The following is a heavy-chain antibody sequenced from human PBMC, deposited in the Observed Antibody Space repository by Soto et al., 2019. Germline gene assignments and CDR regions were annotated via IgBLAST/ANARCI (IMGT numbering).Heavy chain of an antibody. V-gene: IGHV1-18*01. CDR2: ISAYNGNT. J-gene: IGHJ2*01. D-gene: IGHD1-1*01. CDR3: ARVSSTTPRWYFDL. Sequence: QVQLVQSGAEVKKPGASVKVSCKASGYTFTSYVISWVRQAPGQGLECMGWISAYNGNTNYAQKLQGRVTMTTETSTSTDYKKMRSLRSDDTALYYCARVSSTTPRWYFDLWGRGTLVTVSS. CDR1: GYTFTSYV.